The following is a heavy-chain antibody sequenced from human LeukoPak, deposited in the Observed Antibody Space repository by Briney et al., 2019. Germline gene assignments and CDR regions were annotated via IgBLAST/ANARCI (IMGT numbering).Heavy chain of an antibody. CDR3: ARGRSIVGATIDY. CDR2: ISYDGSNK. D-gene: IGHD1-26*01. CDR1: GFTFSSYG. J-gene: IGHJ4*02. V-gene: IGHV3-30*03. Sequence: GGSLRLSCAASGFTFSSYGVHWARQAPGKGLEWVAVISYDGSNKYYADSVKGRFTISRDNSKNTLYLQMNSLRAEDTAVYYCARGRSIVGATIDYWGQGTLVTVSS.